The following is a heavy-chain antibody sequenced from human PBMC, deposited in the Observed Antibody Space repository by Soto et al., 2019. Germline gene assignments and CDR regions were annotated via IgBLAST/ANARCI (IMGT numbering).Heavy chain of an antibody. CDR3: ARSYYYDSSGYYSYYYYYGMDV. J-gene: IGHJ6*02. CDR1: GGSVSSGSYY. V-gene: IGHV4-61*01. Sequence: LSLTCTVSGGSVSSGSYYWSWIRQPPGKGLEWIGYIYYSGSTNYNPSLKSRVTISVDTSKNQFSLKLSSVTAADTAVYYCARSYYYDSSGYYSYYYYYGMDVWGQGTTVTVSS. D-gene: IGHD3-22*01. CDR2: IYYSGST.